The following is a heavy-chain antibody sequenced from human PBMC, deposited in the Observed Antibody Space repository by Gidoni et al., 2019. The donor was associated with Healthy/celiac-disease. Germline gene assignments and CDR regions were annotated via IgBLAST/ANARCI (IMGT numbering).Heavy chain of an antibody. CDR3: ARDLTVTPGDY. Sequence: QVQLQQWGAGLLKPSETLSLTCAVYGGSLSGYYWSWIRQPPGKGLEWIGEINHSGITNYNPSLKSRVTISVDTSKNQFSLKLSSVTAADTAVYYCARDLTVTPGDYWGQGTLVTVSS. J-gene: IGHJ4*02. CDR1: GGSLSGYY. V-gene: IGHV4-34*01. CDR2: INHSGIT. D-gene: IGHD4-17*01.